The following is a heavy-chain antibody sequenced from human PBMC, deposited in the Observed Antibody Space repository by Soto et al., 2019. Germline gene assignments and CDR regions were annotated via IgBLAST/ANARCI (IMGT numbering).Heavy chain of an antibody. CDR2: IYYSGST. CDR3: AREPIVVVPAAMGYYYYYMDV. Sequence: QVQLQESGPGLVKPSQTLSLTCTVSGGSISSGGYYWSWIRQHPGKGLEWIGYIYYSGSTYYNPSLKSRVTISVDTSKNQFSLKLSSVTAADTAVYYCAREPIVVVPAAMGYYYYYMDVWGKGTTVTVSS. CDR1: GGSISSGGYY. J-gene: IGHJ6*03. V-gene: IGHV4-31*03. D-gene: IGHD2-2*01.